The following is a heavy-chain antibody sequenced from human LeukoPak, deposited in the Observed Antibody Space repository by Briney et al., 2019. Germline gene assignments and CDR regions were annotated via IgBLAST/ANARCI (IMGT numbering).Heavy chain of an antibody. CDR1: GFTFSSYE. J-gene: IGHJ4*02. CDR2: ISISGSII. V-gene: IGHV3-48*03. D-gene: IGHD5-12*01. CDR3: ARDRSGYSGYAFFDY. Sequence: PGGSLRLSCVASGFTFSSYEMNWGRQAPGKGLEWVSYISISGSIIYYADSVKGRFTISRDNAKNSLYLQMNRLRAEDTAVYYCARDRSGYSGYAFFDYWGQGTLVTVSS.